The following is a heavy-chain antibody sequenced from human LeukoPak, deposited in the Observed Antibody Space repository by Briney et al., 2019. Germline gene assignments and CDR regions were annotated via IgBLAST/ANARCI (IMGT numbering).Heavy chain of an antibody. CDR1: GFTFSSYS. CDR3: ARSPRDSSSWYYFDY. CDR2: ISSSSSYI. V-gene: IGHV3-21*01. D-gene: IGHD6-13*01. J-gene: IGHJ4*02. Sequence: GGSLRLSCAASGFTFSSYSMNWVRQAPGKGLEWVSSISSSSSYIYYADSVKGRFTISRDNSKNTLYLQMNSLRAEDTAVYYCARSPRDSSSWYYFDYWGQGTLVTVSS.